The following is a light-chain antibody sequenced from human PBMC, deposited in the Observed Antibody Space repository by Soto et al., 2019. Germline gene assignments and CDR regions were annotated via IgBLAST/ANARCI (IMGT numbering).Light chain of an antibody. J-gene: IGKJ5*01. Sequence: DIQMTQSPSSLSASVGDRVTITCRASQSISSYVNWYQQKPGKAPRLLISAASTLQSGVPSRFSGGGSGTDFTLTISSLQPEDFATYYCLQSFKTPLAFGQGTRLEIE. V-gene: IGKV1-39*01. CDR3: LQSFKTPLA. CDR1: QSISSY. CDR2: AAS.